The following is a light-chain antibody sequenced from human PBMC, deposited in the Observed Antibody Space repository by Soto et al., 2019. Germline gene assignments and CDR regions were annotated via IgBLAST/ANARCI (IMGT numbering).Light chain of an antibody. Sequence: EIVLTQSPGTLSLFPGERATLSCRASQSLITRSLAWYQQKPGQAPRLLIYGASSRATGIPDRFSGSGSGTDFTLTISRLEPEDFAVYSCQQYGTSPTFGQGTRLEIK. CDR3: QQYGTSPT. CDR1: QSLITRS. CDR2: GAS. V-gene: IGKV3-20*01. J-gene: IGKJ5*01.